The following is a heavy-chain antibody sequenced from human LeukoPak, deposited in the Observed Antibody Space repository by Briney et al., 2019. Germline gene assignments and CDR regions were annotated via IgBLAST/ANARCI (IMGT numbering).Heavy chain of an antibody. CDR1: GYTFTDYY. D-gene: IGHD3-10*01. J-gene: IGHJ6*02. Sequence: ASVKVSCKASGYTFTDYYMHWVRQAPGQGLEWMGWINPKSGGTNYAQKSQGRVTMTRDTSISTAYMELSSLRSDDTAVYYCALWFGELSALINYYYYGMDVWGQGTTVTVSS. CDR2: INPKSGGT. CDR3: ALWFGELSALINYYYYGMDV. V-gene: IGHV1-2*02.